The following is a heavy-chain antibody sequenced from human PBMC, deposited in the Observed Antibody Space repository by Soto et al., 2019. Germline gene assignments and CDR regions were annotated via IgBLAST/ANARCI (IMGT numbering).Heavy chain of an antibody. CDR2: IIPIFGTA. D-gene: IGHD6-13*01. CDR1: GGTFSSYA. CDR3: ANRQGEPSTYSSSWYYSCWFDP. V-gene: IGHV1-69*01. Sequence: QVQLVQSGAEVKKPGSSVKVSCKASGGTFSSYAISWVRQAPGQGLEWMGGIIPIFGTANYAQKFQGRVTITADESTSTAYMDLSSLRSEDTAVYYCANRQGEPSTYSSSWYYSCWFDPWGQGTLVTVSS. J-gene: IGHJ5*02.